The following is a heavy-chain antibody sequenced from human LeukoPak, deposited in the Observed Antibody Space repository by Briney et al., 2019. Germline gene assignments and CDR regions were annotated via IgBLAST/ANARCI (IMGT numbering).Heavy chain of an antibody. J-gene: IGHJ4*02. D-gene: IGHD1-26*01. Sequence: MPSETLSLTCAVYGGSFSGHYWSWIRQPPGKGLEWIGEINHSRSTNYNPSLKSRVTISEDTSKNQFSLKLRSVTAADTAVYYCARGRGSYYADWGQGTLVTVSS. CDR2: INHSRST. CDR1: GGSFSGHY. V-gene: IGHV4-34*01. CDR3: ARGRGSYYAD.